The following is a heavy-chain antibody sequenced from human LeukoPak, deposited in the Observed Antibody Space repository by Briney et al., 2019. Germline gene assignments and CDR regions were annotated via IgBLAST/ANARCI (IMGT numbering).Heavy chain of an antibody. CDR3: GRPLQRGSWTQRALDY. CDR1: GYTFTNYG. V-gene: IGHV1-8*02. CDR2: MNPNSGNA. Sequence: ASVKVSCKASGYTFTNYGMNWVRQATGQGLEWMGWMNPNSGNAGYAQRFQGRVTMTRNNSISTAYMELTSLRSEDTAVYYCGRPLQRGSWTQRALDYWGQGTLVTVSS. D-gene: IGHD3-10*01. J-gene: IGHJ4*02.